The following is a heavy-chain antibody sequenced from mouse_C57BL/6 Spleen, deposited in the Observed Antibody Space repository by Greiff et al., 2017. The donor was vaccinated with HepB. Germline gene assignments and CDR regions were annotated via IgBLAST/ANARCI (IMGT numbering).Heavy chain of an antibody. V-gene: IGHV1-42*01. CDR1: GYSFTGYY. CDR3: ARGDYDYSLFAY. J-gene: IGHJ3*01. Sequence: VQLQQSGPELVKPGASVKISCKASGYSFTGYYMNWVKQSPEKSLEWIGEINPSTGGTTYNQKFKAKATLTVDKSSSTAYMQLKSLTSEDSAVYYCARGDYDYSLFAYWGQGTLVTVSA. CDR2: INPSTGGT. D-gene: IGHD2-4*01.